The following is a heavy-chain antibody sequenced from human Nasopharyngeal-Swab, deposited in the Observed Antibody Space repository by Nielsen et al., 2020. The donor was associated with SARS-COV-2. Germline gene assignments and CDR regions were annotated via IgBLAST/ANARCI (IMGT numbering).Heavy chain of an antibody. Sequence: VRQMPGKGLRWVGRIDPSDSYTKYSPSFEGHVTFAADKSIGTVYLQWSSLRASDTAMYYCARLPYSSTSYYALDSWGQGTLVTVSS. D-gene: IGHD2-2*01. CDR2: IDPSDSYT. CDR3: ARLPYSSTSYYALDS. V-gene: IGHV5-10-1*01. J-gene: IGHJ5*01.